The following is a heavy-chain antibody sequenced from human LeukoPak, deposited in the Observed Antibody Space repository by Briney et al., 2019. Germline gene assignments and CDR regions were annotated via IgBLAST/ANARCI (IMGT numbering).Heavy chain of an antibody. CDR2: IYYSGST. Sequence: SETLSLTCTVSGGSISSYYWSWIRQPPGKGLEWIGYIYYSGSTNYNPSLKSRVTISVDTSKNQFSLKVSSVTAADTAVYYCARDPSYSSSSYYYYYGMDVWGQGTTVTVSS. J-gene: IGHJ6*02. V-gene: IGHV4-59*01. CDR3: ARDPSYSSSSYYYYYGMDV. D-gene: IGHD6-13*01. CDR1: GGSISSYY.